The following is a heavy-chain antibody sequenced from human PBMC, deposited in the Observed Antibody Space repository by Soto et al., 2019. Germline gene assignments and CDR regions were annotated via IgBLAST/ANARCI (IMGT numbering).Heavy chain of an antibody. V-gene: IGHV5-51*01. CDR2: IYPGDSDT. J-gene: IGHJ4*02. CDR3: ARTAQYEIFGVVTHPTFDY. Sequence: GESLKISCKGSGYSFTSYWIGWVRQMPGKGLEWMGIIYPGDSDTRYSPSFQGQVTISADKSISTAYLQWSSLKASDTAMYYCARTAQYEIFGVVTHPTFDYWGQGTLVTVSS. CDR1: GYSFTSYW. D-gene: IGHD3-3*01.